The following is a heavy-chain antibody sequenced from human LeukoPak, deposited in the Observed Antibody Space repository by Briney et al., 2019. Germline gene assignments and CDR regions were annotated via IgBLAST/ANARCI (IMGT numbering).Heavy chain of an antibody. Sequence: GGSLRLSCAASGFTFSSYAMSWVRQAPGKGLEWVAVISYDGSNKYYADSVKGRFTISRDNSKNTLYLQMNSLRAEDTAVYHCARVLLELRPDYYYYGMDVWGQGTTVTVSS. CDR2: ISYDGSNK. V-gene: IGHV3-30-3*01. CDR3: ARVLLELRPDYYYYGMDV. D-gene: IGHD1-7*01. J-gene: IGHJ6*02. CDR1: GFTFSSYA.